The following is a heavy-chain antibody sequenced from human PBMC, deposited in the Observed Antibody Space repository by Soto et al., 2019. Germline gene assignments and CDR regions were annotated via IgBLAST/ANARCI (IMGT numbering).Heavy chain of an antibody. CDR1: GFTFNIYA. D-gene: IGHD4-17*01. CDR3: SKVTNDYGDYRAERLEPKH. J-gene: IGHJ1*01. CDR2: ISGNGDTT. Sequence: EVQLLESGGVLVQPGGSLRLSCAASGFTFNIYAMYWVRQAPGKGLAWVSSISGNGDTTYYEDSVKGWFTISRDNSKSTLYPQMHSLRADHTAVYYCSKVTNDYGDYRAERLEPKHWGQGTLVTVSS. V-gene: IGHV3-23*01.